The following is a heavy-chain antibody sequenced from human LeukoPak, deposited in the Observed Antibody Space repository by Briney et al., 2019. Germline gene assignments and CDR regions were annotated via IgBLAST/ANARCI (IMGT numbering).Heavy chain of an antibody. CDR1: GGSISSGSYY. CDR3: ARAGGSVGWYGTIDS. CDR2: LYTSGST. V-gene: IGHV4-61*09. D-gene: IGHD6-19*01. Sequence: PSETPSLTCTVSGGSISSGSYYWTWIRQPAGKGLEWIGHLYTSGSTTYNPSLQSRVTISADTSKNQFSLRLTSVTAADTAVYYCARAGGSVGWYGTIDSWGQGMLVTVSS. J-gene: IGHJ4*02.